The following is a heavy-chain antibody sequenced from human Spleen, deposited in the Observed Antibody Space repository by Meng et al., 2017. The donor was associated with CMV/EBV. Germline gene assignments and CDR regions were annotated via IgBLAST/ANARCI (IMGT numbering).Heavy chain of an antibody. V-gene: IGHV7-4-1*02. Sequence: YNMNEGRQAPGQGLEWMGWINTNTGNPTYAQGFTGRIVFSLDTSVSATYLPLTSLKAQYTAVYYCARQVEDYSSRSYSYGVTWFDPCGQGTLVTVSS. J-gene: IGHJ5*02. D-gene: IGHD3-22*01. CDR1: YN. CDR2: INTNTGNP. CDR3: ARQVEDYSSRSYSYGVTWFDP.